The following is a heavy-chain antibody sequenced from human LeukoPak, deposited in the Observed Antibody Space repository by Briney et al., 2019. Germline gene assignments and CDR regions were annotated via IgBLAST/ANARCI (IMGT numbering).Heavy chain of an antibody. Sequence: SETLSLTCSVSGYLITSGYYWGWIRQTPRKGLEWIGIIYHTGSTYYNPSLESRVTMSVDTSKNTFSLKLRSVTAADTAVYYCARDGPLMSTFHYWGQGTLVTVSS. CDR2: IYHTGST. CDR3: ARDGPLMSTFHY. D-gene: IGHD5/OR15-5a*01. J-gene: IGHJ4*02. CDR1: GYLITSGYY. V-gene: IGHV4-38-2*02.